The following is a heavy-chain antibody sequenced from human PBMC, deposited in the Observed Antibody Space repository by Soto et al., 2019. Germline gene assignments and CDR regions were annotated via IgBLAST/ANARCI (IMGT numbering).Heavy chain of an antibody. CDR3: ARDGGIAVAGTPLDV. Sequence: QVQLVESGGGVVQPGRSLRLSCAASGFTFSSYAMHWVRQAPGKGLEWVAVISYDGSNKYYADSVKGRFTISRDNSKNALYLQMHSLRAEDPAVYYCARDGGIAVAGTPLDVWGQGTTVTVSS. CDR1: GFTFSSYA. D-gene: IGHD6-19*01. CDR2: ISYDGSNK. J-gene: IGHJ6*02. V-gene: IGHV3-30-3*01.